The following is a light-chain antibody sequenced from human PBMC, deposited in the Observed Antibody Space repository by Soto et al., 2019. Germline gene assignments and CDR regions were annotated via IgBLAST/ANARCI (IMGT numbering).Light chain of an antibody. CDR2: AAS. V-gene: IGKV1-12*01. J-gene: IGKJ4*01. CDR3: QQADSFPLT. CDR1: QGISSR. Sequence: DIQMTQSPSSVSASVGDRVTITCRASQGISSRLAWYQQKPGKAPNLLIYAASRLQSGVPSRFSGNGSGTDFTLTISSLQPEDFAIYYCQQADSFPLTFDGGTKVEVK.